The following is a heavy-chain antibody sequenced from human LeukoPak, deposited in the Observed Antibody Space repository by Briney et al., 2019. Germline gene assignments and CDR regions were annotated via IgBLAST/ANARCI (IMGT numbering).Heavy chain of an antibody. CDR3: ARFRIAAAGSWFDP. CDR1: GFTFSSYE. J-gene: IGHJ5*02. Sequence: RGSLRLSCAASGFTFSSYEMNWVRQAPGKGLEWVSYISSSGSTIYYADSVKGRFTISRDNAKNSLYLQMNSLRAEDTAVYYCARFRIAAAGSWFDPWGQGTLVTVSS. V-gene: IGHV3-48*03. CDR2: ISSSGSTI. D-gene: IGHD6-13*01.